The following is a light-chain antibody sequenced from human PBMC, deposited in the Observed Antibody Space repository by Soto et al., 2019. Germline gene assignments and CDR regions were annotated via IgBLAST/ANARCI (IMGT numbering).Light chain of an antibody. J-gene: IGKJ1*01. CDR1: QSVSSD. V-gene: IGKV3-20*01. Sequence: EIVLTQSPATLSVSTGERATLSCRASQSVSSDLAWHQQKPGQAPRLLIYGASNRATGIPDRFSGSGSGTDFTLTISRLEPEDFAVYYCQQYGSSGTFGQGTKVDI. CDR3: QQYGSSGT. CDR2: GAS.